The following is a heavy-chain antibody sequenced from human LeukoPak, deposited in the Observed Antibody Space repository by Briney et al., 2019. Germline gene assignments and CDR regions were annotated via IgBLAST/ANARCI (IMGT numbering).Heavy chain of an antibody. CDR1: GGSISSYY. CDR3: ARVTGYVVEDYFDY. CDR2: IYYSGST. Sequence: SETLSLTCSVSGGSISSYYWSWIRQPPGKGLEWIGYIYYSGSTNYNPSLKSRVTISVDTSKNQFSLRLSSVTAADTAVYYCARVTGYVVEDYFDYWGQGTLVTVSS. V-gene: IGHV4-59*01. J-gene: IGHJ4*02. D-gene: IGHD2-2*01.